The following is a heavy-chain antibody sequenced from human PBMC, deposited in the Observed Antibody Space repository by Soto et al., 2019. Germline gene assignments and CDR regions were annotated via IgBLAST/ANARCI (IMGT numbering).Heavy chain of an antibody. D-gene: IGHD4-4*01. CDR3: SRDPMTTVTRFDY. CDR1: GFTFSSYG. CDR2: IWYDGRNK. J-gene: IGHJ4*02. Sequence: QVQLVESGGGVVQPGRSLRLSCAASGFTFSSYGMHWVRQAPGKGLEWVAVIWYDGRNKYYADSVKGRFTISRDNSKNTLYLQMNSLRAEDTAVYYCSRDPMTTVTRFDYWGQGTLVTVSS. V-gene: IGHV3-33*01.